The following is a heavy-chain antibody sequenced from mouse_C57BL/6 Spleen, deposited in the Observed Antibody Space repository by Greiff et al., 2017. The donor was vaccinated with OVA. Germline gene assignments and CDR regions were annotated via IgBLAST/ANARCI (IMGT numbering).Heavy chain of an antibody. CDR3: AMSSHSSGYDY. CDR1: GYTFTSYW. Sequence: QVQLQQPGAELVKPGASVKLSCKASGYTFTSYWMQWVKQRPGQGLEWIGEIDPSDSYTNYNQKFKGKATLTVDTSSSTAYMQLSSLTSEDSAVYYCAMSSHSSGYDYWGQGTTLTVSS. V-gene: IGHV1-50*01. CDR2: IDPSDSYT. J-gene: IGHJ2*01. D-gene: IGHD3-2*02.